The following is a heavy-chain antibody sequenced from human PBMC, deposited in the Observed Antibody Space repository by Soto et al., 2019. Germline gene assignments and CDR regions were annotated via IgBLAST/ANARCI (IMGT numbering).Heavy chain of an antibody. CDR1: GGTFSSYT. CDR2: IIPIFGTA. V-gene: IGHV1-69*12. Sequence: QVQLVQSGAEVKKPGSSVTVSCKASGGTFSSYTISWVRQAPGQGLEWMGGIIPIFGTADYAQKFQGRVTITADESTSTAYMDLSSLRSEDTAGYYCARGNLRRLQLWYFDLWGRGTLVTVSS. J-gene: IGHJ2*01. CDR3: ARGNLRRLQLWYFDL. D-gene: IGHD6-25*01.